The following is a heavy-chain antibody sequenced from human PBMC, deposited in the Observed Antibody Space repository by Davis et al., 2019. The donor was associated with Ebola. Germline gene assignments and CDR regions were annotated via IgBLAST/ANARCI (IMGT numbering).Heavy chain of an antibody. D-gene: IGHD3-10*01. CDR3: ARGGPYGPNWFDP. Sequence: PGGSLRLSCAASGFTFSSYWMHWVRHAPGKGLVWVSRINSDGSSTSYADSVKGRFTISRDNAKNTLYLQMNSLRAEDTAVYYCARGGPYGPNWFDPWGQGTLVTVSS. V-gene: IGHV3-74*01. CDR1: GFTFSSYW. CDR2: INSDGSST. J-gene: IGHJ5*02.